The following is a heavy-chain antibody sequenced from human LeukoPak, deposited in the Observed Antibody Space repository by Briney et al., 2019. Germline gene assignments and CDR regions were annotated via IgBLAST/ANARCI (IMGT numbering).Heavy chain of an antibody. CDR3: AKDGTSSWFGEAT. V-gene: IGHV3-30*18. Sequence: GGSLRLSCAASGFTFSDYGMQWVRQPPGKGLEWVALISTDGSHKDYADTVKGRFTLSRDNSKNTLYLQMNSLRVEDTAVYYCAKDGTSSWFGEATWGQGTLVTVSS. CDR2: ISTDGSHK. CDR1: GFTFSDYG. D-gene: IGHD6-13*01. J-gene: IGHJ5*02.